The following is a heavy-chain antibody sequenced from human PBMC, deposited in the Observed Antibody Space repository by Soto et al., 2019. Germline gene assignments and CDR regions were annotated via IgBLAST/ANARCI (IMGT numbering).Heavy chain of an antibody. CDR2: IYNTGTT. CDR3: ARGVGGYYSLDY. Sequence: SETLSLTCTVSGGSTTTGSFYWTWIRQHPGKGLEWIGYIYNTGTTFYDPSLKSRVSISLAPSEDQFSLKLSSVTAADTAIYYCARGVGGYYSLDYWGQGTLVTVSS. CDR1: GGSTTTGSFY. J-gene: IGHJ4*02. D-gene: IGHD3-10*01. V-gene: IGHV4-31*03.